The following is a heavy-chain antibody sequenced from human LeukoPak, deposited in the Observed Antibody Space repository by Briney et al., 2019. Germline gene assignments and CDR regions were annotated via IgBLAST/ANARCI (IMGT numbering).Heavy chain of an antibody. CDR1: GGSISSGSYY. V-gene: IGHV4-61*02. Sequence: QPSETLSLTCTVSGGSISSGSYYWSWIRQPAGKGLEWIGRIYTSGSTNYNPSLKSRVTILVDTSKNQFSLKLSSVTAADTAVYYCARDRMVVTDNYWYFDLWGRGTLVTVSS. D-gene: IGHD4/OR15-4a*01. CDR3: ARDRMVVTDNYWYFDL. J-gene: IGHJ2*01. CDR2: IYTSGST.